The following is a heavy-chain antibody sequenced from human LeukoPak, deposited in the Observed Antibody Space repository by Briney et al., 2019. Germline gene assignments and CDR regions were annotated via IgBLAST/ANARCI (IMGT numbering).Heavy chain of an antibody. CDR1: GGSISSYY. V-gene: IGHV4-59*08. CDR3: ARVQMATLRFDY. Sequence: SETLSLTCTVSGGSISSYYWSWIRQPPGKGLEWIGYIYYSGSTYYNPSLKSRVTISVDTSKNQFSLKLSSVTAADTAVYYCARVQMATLRFDYWGQGTPVTVSS. CDR2: IYYSGST. D-gene: IGHD5-24*01. J-gene: IGHJ4*02.